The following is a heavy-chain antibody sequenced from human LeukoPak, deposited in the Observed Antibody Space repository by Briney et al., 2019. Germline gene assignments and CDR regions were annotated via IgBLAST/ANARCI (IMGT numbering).Heavy chain of an antibody. Sequence: SQTLSLTCTVSGGSISSGDYYWSWIRQPPGKGLEWIGYIYYSGSTYYNPSLKSRVTISVDTSKNQFSLKLSSVTAADTAVYYCARYRRSTTISPFFDYWGQGTLVTVSS. CDR2: IYYSGST. J-gene: IGHJ4*02. CDR1: GGSISSGDYY. CDR3: ARYRRSTTISPFFDY. D-gene: IGHD3-3*01. V-gene: IGHV4-30-4*08.